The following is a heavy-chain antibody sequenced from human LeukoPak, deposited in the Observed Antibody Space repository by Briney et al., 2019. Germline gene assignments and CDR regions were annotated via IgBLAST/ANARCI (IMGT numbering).Heavy chain of an antibody. V-gene: IGHV1-18*01. CDR2: ISAYNGNT. Sequence: ASVKVSCKASGYTFTSYGISWVRQAPRQGLEWMGWISAYNGNTNYAQKLQGRVTMTTDTSTSTAYMELRSLRSDDTAVYYCARVNDYDGPGFFDYWGQGTLVTVSS. CDR3: ARVNDYDGPGFFDY. D-gene: IGHD4-17*01. J-gene: IGHJ4*02. CDR1: GYTFTSYG.